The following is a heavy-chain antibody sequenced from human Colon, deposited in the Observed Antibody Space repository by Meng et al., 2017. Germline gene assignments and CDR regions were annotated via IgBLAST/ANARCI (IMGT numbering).Heavy chain of an antibody. D-gene: IGHD3-22*01. V-gene: IGHV3-23*01. J-gene: IGHJ6*02. CDR2: ISGSGGST. Sequence: GGSLRLSCAASGFTFSSYAMSWVRQAPGKGLEWVSAISGSGGSTYYADSVKGRFTISRDNSKNTLYLQMNRLRAEDTAVYYCAKYDEGYYDSSGTVRYYYYYGMDVWGQGTTVTVSS. CDR1: GFTFSSYA. CDR3: AKYDEGYYDSSGTVRYYYYYGMDV.